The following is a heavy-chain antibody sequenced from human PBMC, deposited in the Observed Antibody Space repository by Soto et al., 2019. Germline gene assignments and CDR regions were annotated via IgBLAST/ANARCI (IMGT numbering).Heavy chain of an antibody. CDR1: GFTFSSYG. CDR2: IWYDGSNK. Sequence: ESGGGVVQPGRSLRLSCAASGFTFSSYGMHWVRQAPGKGLEWVAVIWYDGSNKYYADSVKGRFTISRDNSKNTLYLQMNSLRAEDTAVYYCAKYSSSSGNAFDIWGQGTMVTVSS. V-gene: IGHV3-33*06. J-gene: IGHJ3*02. CDR3: AKYSSSSGNAFDI. D-gene: IGHD6-6*01.